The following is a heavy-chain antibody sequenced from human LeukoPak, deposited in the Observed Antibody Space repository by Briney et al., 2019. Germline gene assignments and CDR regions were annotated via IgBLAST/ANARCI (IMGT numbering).Heavy chain of an antibody. CDR2: ISYDGRNK. J-gene: IGHJ4*02. CDR1: GFTFRSYG. Sequence: GGSLRLSCAASGFTFRSYGMHCVRQAPGKGLECVAVISYDGRNKYYADSVKGRFTISRDNAKNSLYLQMNSLRAEDTAVYYCARGRGVGATALDYWGQGTLVTVSS. CDR3: ARGRGVGATALDY. V-gene: IGHV3-30*04. D-gene: IGHD1-26*01.